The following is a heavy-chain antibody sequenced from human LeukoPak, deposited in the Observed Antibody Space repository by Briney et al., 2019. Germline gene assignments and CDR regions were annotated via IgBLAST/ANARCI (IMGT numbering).Heavy chain of an antibody. CDR3: ASLQYGGNSAATSDY. V-gene: IGHV3-21*01. CDR2: ISSSSSYI. J-gene: IGHJ4*02. D-gene: IGHD4-23*01. CDR1: GFTFSSYS. Sequence: GGSLRLSCAASGFTFSSYSMNWVRQAPGKGLEWVSSISSSSSYIYYADSVKGRFTISRDNAKNSLYLQMNSLRAEDTAVYYCASLQYGGNSAATSDYWGQGTLVTVSS.